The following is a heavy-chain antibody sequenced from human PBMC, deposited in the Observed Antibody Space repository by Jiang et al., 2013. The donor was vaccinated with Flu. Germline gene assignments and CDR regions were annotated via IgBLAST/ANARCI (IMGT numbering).Heavy chain of an antibody. CDR2: ISWNSGSI. Sequence: LEWVSGISWNSGSIGYADSVKGRFTISRDNAKNSLYLQMNSLRAEDTALYYCAKDMEQRLVGGFDPWGQGTLVTVSS. CDR3: AKDMEQRLVGGFDP. J-gene: IGHJ5*02. D-gene: IGHD6-13*01. V-gene: IGHV3-9*01.